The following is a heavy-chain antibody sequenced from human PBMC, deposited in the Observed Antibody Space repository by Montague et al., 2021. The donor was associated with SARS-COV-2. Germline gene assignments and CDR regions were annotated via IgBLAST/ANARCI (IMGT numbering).Heavy chain of an antibody. D-gene: IGHD3-10*01. Sequence: SETLSLTCTVSGDSVSRTYWNWIRQSPGQGLEWIGNIYNYWNGSYNSSLSVRLTISLDTSKNKLSLSVTSVTATDTATYYCARQITMVREPFDSWGQGTSVLVSS. J-gene: IGHJ4*02. V-gene: IGHV4-59*08. CDR2: IYNYWNG. CDR1: GDSVSRTY. CDR3: ARQITMVREPFDS.